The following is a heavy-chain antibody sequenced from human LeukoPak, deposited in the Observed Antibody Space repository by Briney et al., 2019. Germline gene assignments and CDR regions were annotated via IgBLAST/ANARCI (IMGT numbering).Heavy chain of an antibody. CDR1: GLAPSTSGVG. D-gene: IGHD2-8*02. CDR2: IYWNDEK. J-gene: IGHJ3*02. CDR3: AHTQYSFVRGGVDVPFGI. V-gene: IGHV2-5*01. Sequence: ESGPTLVKVTPRLTLTCSLSGLAPSTSGVGVGWIRQPPGKALEWLAPIYWNDEKRYSPYLKSRLPITKDTSKIQVVLAMTNVEHLKTAPYYTAHTQYSFVRGGVDVPFGIWAQGKMVTVSS.